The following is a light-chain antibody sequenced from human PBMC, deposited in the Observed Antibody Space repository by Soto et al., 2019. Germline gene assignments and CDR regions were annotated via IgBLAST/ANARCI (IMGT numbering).Light chain of an antibody. J-gene: IGKJ1*01. CDR2: AAS. V-gene: IGKV1-9*01. CDR3: QQYNSYSPWT. CDR1: QGISSF. Sequence: DIQLTQSPSFLSASVGDRVTITCRASQGISSFFAWYQQKPGKAPKLLIYAASTLQSGVPSRFSGSGSGTEFTLTISSLQPDDFATYYCQQYNSYSPWTFGQGTKVEIK.